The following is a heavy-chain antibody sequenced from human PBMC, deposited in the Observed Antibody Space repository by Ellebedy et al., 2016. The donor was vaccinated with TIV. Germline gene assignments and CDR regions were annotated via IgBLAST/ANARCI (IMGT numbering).Heavy chain of an antibody. Sequence: PGGSLRLSCAASEFTFSSYLMSWVRQAPGKGLEWVAKIKQDGSEKYYVDSVKGRFTISRDNAKNSLYLQMNSLRAEDTAVYYCARIGYSTDWYGGEPWYYFDSWGQGTLVTVSS. J-gene: IGHJ4*02. V-gene: IGHV3-7*01. CDR1: EFTFSSYL. CDR3: ARIGYSTDWYGGEPWYYFDS. D-gene: IGHD6-19*01. CDR2: IKQDGSEK.